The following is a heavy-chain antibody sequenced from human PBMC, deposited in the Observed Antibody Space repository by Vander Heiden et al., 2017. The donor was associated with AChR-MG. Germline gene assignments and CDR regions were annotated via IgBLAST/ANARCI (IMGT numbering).Heavy chain of an antibody. J-gene: IGHJ3*02. V-gene: IGHV1-3*02. Sequence: QLPLVQSGAEVKKPGASVKVSCKASGYAFTSYAMHWVRQAPGQRLEWMGWSNAGNGNTKYSQEFQGRVTITRDTSASTAYMELSSLRSEDMAVYYCARALYYGSGIGAFDIWGQGTMVTVSS. CDR2: SNAGNGNT. CDR3: ARALYYGSGIGAFDI. D-gene: IGHD3-10*01. CDR1: GYAFTSYA.